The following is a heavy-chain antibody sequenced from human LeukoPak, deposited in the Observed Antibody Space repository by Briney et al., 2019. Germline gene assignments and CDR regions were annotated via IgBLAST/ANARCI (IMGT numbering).Heavy chain of an antibody. V-gene: IGHV3-21*01. Sequence: GGSLRLSCAASGFTFSNYNMNWVRQAPGKGLDWVSSITSTTSQVHYADSVKGRFTISRDNAKNSLYLQKNSLRAEDTAVYYCARSLLPSAFGFWGQGTMVTVSS. CDR1: GFTFSNYN. J-gene: IGHJ3*01. CDR2: ITSTTSQV. D-gene: IGHD1-26*01. CDR3: ARSLLPSAFGF.